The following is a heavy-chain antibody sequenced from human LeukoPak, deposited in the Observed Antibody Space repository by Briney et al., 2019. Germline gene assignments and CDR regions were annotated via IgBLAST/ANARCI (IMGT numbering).Heavy chain of an antibody. V-gene: IGHV4-38-2*02. CDR2: IYHSGST. Sequence: SETLSLTCTVSGYSISSGYYWGWIRQPPGKGLEWIGSIYHSGSTYYNPSLKSRVTISVDTSKNHFSLTLSSVTAADTAVYYCARSDSYGLVGIWGQGTMVTVSS. D-gene: IGHD3-22*01. CDR1: GYSISSGYY. J-gene: IGHJ3*02. CDR3: ARSDSYGLVGI.